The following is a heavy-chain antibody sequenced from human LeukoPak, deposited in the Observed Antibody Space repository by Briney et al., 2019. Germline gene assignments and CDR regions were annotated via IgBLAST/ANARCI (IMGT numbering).Heavy chain of an antibody. J-gene: IGHJ4*02. Sequence: ASVKVSCKASGYTFTSYGISWVRQAPGQGLEWMGWISAYNGNTNYAQKLQGRVTMTTDTSTSTAYMELRSLRSDDTAVYYCARDPEAVSSSSGDFDYWGQGTLVTVSS. V-gene: IGHV1-18*01. CDR3: ARDPEAVSSSSGDFDY. CDR1: GYTFTSYG. CDR2: ISAYNGNT. D-gene: IGHD6-6*01.